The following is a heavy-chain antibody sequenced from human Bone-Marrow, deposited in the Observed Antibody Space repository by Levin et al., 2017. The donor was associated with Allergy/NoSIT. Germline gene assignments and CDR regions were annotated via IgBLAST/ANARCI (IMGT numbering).Heavy chain of an antibody. CDR2: ISSNDGPST. V-gene: IGHV3-64*05. D-gene: IGHD2-2*03. J-gene: IGHJ5*02. CDR1: GFTFSYYA. Sequence: QPGGSLRLSCSASGFTFSYYAMHWVRQAPGKGLEYVSGISSNDGPSTYYADSVKGRFTISRDNSKNTLYVQMTSLRIEDTAVYYCVKDGLGYDRSWYDHWGQGTRVTVSS. CDR3: VKDGLGYDRSWYDH.